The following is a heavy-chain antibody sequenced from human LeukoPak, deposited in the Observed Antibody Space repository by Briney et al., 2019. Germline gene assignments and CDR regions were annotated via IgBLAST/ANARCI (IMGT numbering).Heavy chain of an antibody. J-gene: IGHJ5*02. CDR2: ISGSGGST. Sequence: GGSLRLSCAASGFSFSSYAMSWVRQAPGKGLEWVSGISGSGGSTYYADSVKGRFTISRDNSKNTLYLQMNSLRAEDTAVYHCAKANTLYCSGTSLCWFDPWGQGTLVTVSS. CDR1: GFSFSSYA. CDR3: AKANTLYCSGTSLCWFDP. D-gene: IGHD2-2*01. V-gene: IGHV3-23*01.